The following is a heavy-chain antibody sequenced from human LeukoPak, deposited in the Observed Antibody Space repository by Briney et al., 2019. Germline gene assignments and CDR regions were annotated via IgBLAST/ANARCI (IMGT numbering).Heavy chain of an antibody. CDR2: INPSGSSA. Sequence: ASVKVSCKASGYTFTTYNINWVRQAPGQGLEWMGFINPSGSSAAYAQKFQGRLTMTRDMITSTDYMELTSLTSDDTAVYYCARDNSVGETAWWFDPWGQGTLVTVSS. CDR1: GYTFTTYN. V-gene: IGHV1-46*01. D-gene: IGHD1-26*01. CDR3: ARDNSVGETAWWFDP. J-gene: IGHJ5*02.